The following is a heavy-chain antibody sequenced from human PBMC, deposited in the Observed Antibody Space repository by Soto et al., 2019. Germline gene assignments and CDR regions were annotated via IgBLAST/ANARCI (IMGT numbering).Heavy chain of an antibody. J-gene: IGHJ6*02. CDR3: ATPGGSGWTLGYYYGMDV. CDR2: IIPIFGTA. Sequence: QVQLVQSGAEVKKPGSSVKVSCKASGGTFSSYAISWVRQAPGQGLEWMGGIIPIFGTANYAQKFRGRVTITADESTSTAYMELSSLRSEDTAVYYCATPGGSGWTLGYYYGMDVWGQGTTVTVSS. CDR1: GGTFSSYA. D-gene: IGHD6-19*01. V-gene: IGHV1-69*01.